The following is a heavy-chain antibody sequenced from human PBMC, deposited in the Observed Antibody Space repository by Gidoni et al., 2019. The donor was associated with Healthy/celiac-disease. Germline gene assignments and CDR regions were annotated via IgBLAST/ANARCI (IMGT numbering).Heavy chain of an antibody. CDR1: GGSISSGGYY. V-gene: IGHV4-31*03. CDR2: IYYSGST. J-gene: IGHJ5*02. Sequence: QVQLQESGPGLVKPSQTLSLTCTVSGGSISSGGYYWSWIRQHPGKGLEWIGYIYYSGSTYYNPSLKSRVTISVDTSKNQFSLKLSSVTAADTAVYYCARYGPLGGSYFSPGGGNWFDPWGQGTLVTVSS. CDR3: ARYGPLGGSYFSPGGGNWFDP. D-gene: IGHD1-26*01.